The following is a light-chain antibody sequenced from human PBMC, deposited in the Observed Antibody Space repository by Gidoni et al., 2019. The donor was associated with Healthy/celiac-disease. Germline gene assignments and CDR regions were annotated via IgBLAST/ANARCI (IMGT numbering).Light chain of an antibody. CDR2: GKN. CDR3: NSRDSSGNHYV. V-gene: IGLV3-19*01. J-gene: IGLJ1*01. CDR1: RLRSYY. Sequence: SSELTQDPAGAVALGQTVRITCQGDRLRSYYASWYQQKPGQAPVLVIYGKNNRPSGIPDRFSGSSSGNTASLTITGAQAEDEADYYCNSRDSSGNHYVFGTGTKVTVL.